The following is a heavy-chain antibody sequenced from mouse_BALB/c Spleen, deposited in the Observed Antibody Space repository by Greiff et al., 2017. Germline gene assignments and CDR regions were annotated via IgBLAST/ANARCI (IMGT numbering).Heavy chain of an antibody. D-gene: IGHD1-1*01. CDR2: ISSGGGST. CDR1: GFAFSSYD. CDR3: ARHELRYYYAMDY. V-gene: IGHV5-12-1*01. J-gene: IGHJ4*01. Sequence: DVHLVESGGGLVKPGGSLKLSCAASGFAFSSYDMSWVRQTPEKRLEWVAYISSGGGSTYYPDTVKGRFTISRDNAKNTLYLQMSSLKSEDTAMYYCARHELRYYYAMDYWGQGTSVTVSS.